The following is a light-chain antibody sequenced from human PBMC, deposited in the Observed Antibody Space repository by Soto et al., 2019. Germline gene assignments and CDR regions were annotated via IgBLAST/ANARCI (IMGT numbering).Light chain of an antibody. J-gene: IGKJ1*01. Sequence: EIVMTQSPATLSVSPGERATLSCRASQSVSSNLAWYQQKPGQAPRLLISGASTRSPVIPARFSGSWSGTEFTLTISSLKADDFAFDFYPQYKNWPPAWTFGHGTKVEI. V-gene: IGKV3-15*01. CDR3: PQYKNWPPAWT. CDR1: QSVSSN. CDR2: GAS.